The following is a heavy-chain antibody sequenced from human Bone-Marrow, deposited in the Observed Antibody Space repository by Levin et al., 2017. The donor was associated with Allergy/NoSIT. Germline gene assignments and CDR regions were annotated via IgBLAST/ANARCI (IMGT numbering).Heavy chain of an antibody. V-gene: IGHV3-48*01. CDR1: GFSFSSFS. CDR3: ATRTTLAGVGCYFNS. Sequence: GGSLRLSCVGNGFSFSSFSMTWVRRAPGKGLEWISYISASSGTTYYADSVKGRFTVSRNNLQRSMSLEMKNLRADDTGVYFCATRTTLAGVGCYFNSWGRGTRVTVSA. J-gene: IGHJ4*02. D-gene: IGHD3-3*01. CDR2: ISASSGTT.